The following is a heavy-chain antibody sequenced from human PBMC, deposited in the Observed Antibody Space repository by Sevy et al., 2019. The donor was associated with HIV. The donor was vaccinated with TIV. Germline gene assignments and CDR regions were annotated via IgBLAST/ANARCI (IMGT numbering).Heavy chain of an antibody. Sequence: GGSLRLSCAASGFTFSSYDMHWVRQATGKGLEWVSAIGTAGDTYYPGSVKGRFTSSRENAKNYLYLQMNSLRAGDTAVYYGARIERGGYSSSWYVFDYWGQGTLVTVSS. D-gene: IGHD6-13*01. J-gene: IGHJ4*02. CDR3: ARIERGGYSSSWYVFDY. CDR2: IGTAGDT. V-gene: IGHV3-13*01. CDR1: GFTFSSYD.